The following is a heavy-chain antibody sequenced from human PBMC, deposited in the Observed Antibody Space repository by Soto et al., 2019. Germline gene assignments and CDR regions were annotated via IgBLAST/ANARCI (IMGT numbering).Heavy chain of an antibody. Sequence: EVQLVETGGSLIQPGWSLRLSCAASGFTVSNTYMTWVRQPPGKGLECVSVIYTAGGTNYADSVKGRFIISRDNSKNTLYLQMNSLRAEDTAVYYCARALPVAKGGFDPWGQGTLVTVSS. D-gene: IGHD2-2*01. CDR1: GFTVSNTY. V-gene: IGHV3-53*02. CDR2: IYTAGGT. J-gene: IGHJ5*02. CDR3: ARALPVAKGGFDP.